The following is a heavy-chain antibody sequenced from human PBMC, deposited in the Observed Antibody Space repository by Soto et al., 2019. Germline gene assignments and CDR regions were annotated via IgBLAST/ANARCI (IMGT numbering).Heavy chain of an antibody. CDR3: ARDGLYCSGGSCYPEEAFDI. Sequence: EVQLVESGGGLVQPGGSLRLSCAASGFTFSSYSMNWVRQAPGKGLEWVSYISSSSTIYYADSVKGRFTISRDNAKNSLYLQMNSLRAEDTAVYYCARDGLYCSGGSCYPEEAFDIWGQGTMVTVSS. V-gene: IGHV3-48*01. J-gene: IGHJ3*02. CDR1: GFTFSSYS. CDR2: ISSSSTI. D-gene: IGHD2-15*01.